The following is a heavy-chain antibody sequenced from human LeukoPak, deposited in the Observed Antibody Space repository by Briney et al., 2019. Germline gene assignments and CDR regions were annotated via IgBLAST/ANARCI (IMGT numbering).Heavy chain of an antibody. D-gene: IGHD6-19*01. CDR3: AREFIAVAGGGAFDI. Sequence: GGSLRLSCAASGFTFSSYSMNWVRQAPGKGLEWVSSINSSSSYIYYADSVKGRFTISRDNAKNSLYLQMNSLRAEDTAVYYCAREFIAVAGGGAFDIWGQGTMVTVSS. CDR2: INSSSSYI. V-gene: IGHV3-21*01. J-gene: IGHJ3*02. CDR1: GFTFSSYS.